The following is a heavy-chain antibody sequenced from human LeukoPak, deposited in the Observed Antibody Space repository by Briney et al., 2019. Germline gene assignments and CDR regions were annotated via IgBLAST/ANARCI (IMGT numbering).Heavy chain of an antibody. CDR3: VRDFSAGI. CDR1: GFTVNNYY. CDR2: LYSGGMT. Sequence: GGSLRLSCAASGFTVNNYYMTWVRQAPGKGLECVSILYSGGMTYYADSVKGRFTISRDNSKNTLYLQMNSLRAEDTAVYYCVRDFSAGIWGQGTLVTASS. D-gene: IGHD1-1*01. V-gene: IGHV3-53*01. J-gene: IGHJ4*02.